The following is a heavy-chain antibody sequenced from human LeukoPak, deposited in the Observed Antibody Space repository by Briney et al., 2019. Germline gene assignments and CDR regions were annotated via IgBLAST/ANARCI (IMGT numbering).Heavy chain of an antibody. Sequence: GGSLRLSCAASGFTFSNYNMHWVRYAPGKGLEWLSFISTGGSAVYYADSVRGRFTISRDNAKNSLYLQINSLTDEDTAVYYCARDYLWSFDLWGRGTLVTVSS. CDR1: GFTFSNYN. CDR3: ARDYLWSFDL. V-gene: IGHV3-48*02. CDR2: ISTGGSAV. J-gene: IGHJ2*01.